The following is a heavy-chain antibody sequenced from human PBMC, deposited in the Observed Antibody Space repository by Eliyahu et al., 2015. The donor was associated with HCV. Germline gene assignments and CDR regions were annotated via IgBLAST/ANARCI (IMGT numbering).Heavy chain of an antibody. CDR3: ARVYSYYDFWSSNTDNWFDP. V-gene: IGHV3-48*01. Sequence: EVQLVESGGGLVQPGGSLRLSCAXSGFTFXXYXXNWVRQAPGKGLEWVSYISSSSSTXYYADSVKGRFTISRDNVKNSLYLQMNSLRAEDTAVYYCARVYSYYDFWSSNTDNWFDPWGQGTLVTVSS. D-gene: IGHD3-3*01. CDR1: GFTFXXYX. J-gene: IGHJ5*02. CDR2: ISSSSSTX.